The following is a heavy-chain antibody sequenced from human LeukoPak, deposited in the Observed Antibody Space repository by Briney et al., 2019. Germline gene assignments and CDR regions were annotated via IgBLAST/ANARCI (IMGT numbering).Heavy chain of an antibody. Sequence: SETLSLTCTVSGGSISSYYWSWIRQPPGKGLEWIGYIYYSGSTNYNPSLKSRVTISVDTSKNQFSLKLSSVTAADTAVYYCARQVKLLWFGEAYYFDYWGQGTLVTVSS. J-gene: IGHJ4*02. CDR2: IYYSGST. V-gene: IGHV4-59*01. D-gene: IGHD3-10*01. CDR1: GGSISSYY. CDR3: ARQVKLLWFGEAYYFDY.